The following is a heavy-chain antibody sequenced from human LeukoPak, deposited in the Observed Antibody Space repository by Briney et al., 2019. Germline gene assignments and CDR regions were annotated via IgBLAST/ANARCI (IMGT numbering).Heavy chain of an antibody. D-gene: IGHD3-10*01. CDR3: ARATMVRGVPFDY. V-gene: IGHV4-39*01. CDR2: IYYSGST. J-gene: IGHJ4*02. Sequence: LSATLSLTCKVSGDSLSKRCYYWVWIPQPPGNELKGIGGIYYSGSTYYNTSLKSRVTISVATSKNQFTLKLSPVTAADTAVYYCARATMVRGVPFDYWGQGTLVTVPS. CDR1: GDSLSKRCYY.